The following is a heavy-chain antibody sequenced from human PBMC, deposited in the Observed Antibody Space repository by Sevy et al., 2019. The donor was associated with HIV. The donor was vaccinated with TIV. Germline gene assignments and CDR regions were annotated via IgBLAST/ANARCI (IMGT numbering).Heavy chain of an antibody. V-gene: IGHV4-59*01. CDR2: IYYSGST. D-gene: IGHD2-21*01. J-gene: IGHJ6*03. CDR1: GGSISSYY. Sequence: SETLSLTCTVSGGSISSYYWSWIRQPPGKGLEWIGYIYYSGSTNYNPSLKSRVTISVDTSKNQFSLKLSSVTAADTAVYYCAGVPRDYYYYYMDVWGKGTTVTVSS. CDR3: AGVPRDYYYYYMDV.